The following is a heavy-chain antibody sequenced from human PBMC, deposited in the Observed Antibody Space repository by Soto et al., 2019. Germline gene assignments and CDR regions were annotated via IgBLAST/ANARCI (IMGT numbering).Heavy chain of an antibody. CDR2: IKSKTDGGTT. Sequence: EVQLVESGGGLVKPGGSLRLSCAASGFTFSNVWMNWVRQAPGKGLEWVGRIKSKTDGGTTDYAAPVKGRFTISRDDSKNSLYLQMNSLKTEDTAVYYCTPLALKYSSGWDEFYDWGQGTLVTVSS. CDR1: GFTFSNVW. D-gene: IGHD6-19*01. CDR3: TPLALKYSSGWDEFYD. J-gene: IGHJ4*02. V-gene: IGHV3-15*07.